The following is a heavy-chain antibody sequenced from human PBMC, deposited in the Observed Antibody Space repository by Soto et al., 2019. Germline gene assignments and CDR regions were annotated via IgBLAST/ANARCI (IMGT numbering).Heavy chain of an antibody. CDR3: ARGITEGVYY. CDR1: GYTFTSFD. CDR2: MSPNNGDT. Sequence: QVQLVQSGAEVKEPGASVKVSCRASGYTFTSFDINWVRQAPGQGPEWLGWMSPNNGDTGYAQQFRGRVTMTRDTCISTAYMELNSLTSDDTAVYYCARGITEGVYYWGHGTLVTVSS. V-gene: IGHV1-8*02. J-gene: IGHJ4*01. D-gene: IGHD1-20*01.